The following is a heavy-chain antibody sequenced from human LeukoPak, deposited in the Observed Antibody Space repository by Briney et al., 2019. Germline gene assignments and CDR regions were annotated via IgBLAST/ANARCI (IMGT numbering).Heavy chain of an antibody. D-gene: IGHD3-22*01. V-gene: IGHV3-48*03. J-gene: IGHJ3*01. CDR1: GFTFSTYE. CDR2: ISSSGIT. CDR3: ARGGNIGYNYNAFDV. Sequence: GGSLRLSCAASGFTFSTYEMNWVRQAPGKGLEWVSFISSSGITYYADSVKGRFTISRDNARNSLYLQMKSLRAEDTAVYYCARGGNIGYNYNAFDVWGQGTMVAVSS.